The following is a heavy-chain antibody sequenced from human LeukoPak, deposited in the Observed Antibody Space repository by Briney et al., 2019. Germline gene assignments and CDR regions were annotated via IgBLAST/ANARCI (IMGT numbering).Heavy chain of an antibody. V-gene: IGHV7-4-1*02. J-gene: IGHJ6*03. CDR1: GYTFSSYA. CDR2: INTNTGNP. Sequence: GASVKVSCKASGYTFSSYAMNWVRQAPGQGLEWMGWINTNTGNPTYAQGFTGRFVFSLDTSVSTAYLQISSLKAEDTVVYYCARVAYGSVYYMDVWGKGTTVTVSS. CDR3: ARVAYGSVYYMDV. D-gene: IGHD3-10*01.